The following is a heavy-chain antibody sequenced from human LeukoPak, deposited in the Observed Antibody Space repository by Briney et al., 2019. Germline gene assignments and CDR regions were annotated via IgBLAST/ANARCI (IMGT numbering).Heavy chain of an antibody. CDR2: ISAYDGNT. J-gene: IGHJ4*02. CDR1: GFTFSNYG. Sequence: GRSLRLSCAASGFTFSNYGITWVRQAPGQGLEWVGWISAYDGNTNYAQKFQGRVTMTTDTSTSTAHMELRSLRYDDTAVYYCARDGRFAAYEPDYWGQGTLVTVSS. D-gene: IGHD1-26*01. CDR3: ARDGRFAAYEPDY. V-gene: IGHV1-18*01.